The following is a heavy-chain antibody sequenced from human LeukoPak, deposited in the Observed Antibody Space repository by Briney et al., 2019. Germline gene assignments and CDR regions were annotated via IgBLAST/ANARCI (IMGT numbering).Heavy chain of an antibody. V-gene: IGHV3-48*01. CDR3: VRDGTRGYAMDV. Sequence: GGSLRLSCATSGFTLRYYQMNWVRQGPGEGLEWGSYINVVNGAIYYADSVKGRFTISGDIARNSVYLQMNSLRAEDTALYYCVRDGTRGYAMDVWGQGTAVTVSS. J-gene: IGHJ6*02. D-gene: IGHD3-10*01. CDR2: INVVNGAI. CDR1: GFTLRYYQ.